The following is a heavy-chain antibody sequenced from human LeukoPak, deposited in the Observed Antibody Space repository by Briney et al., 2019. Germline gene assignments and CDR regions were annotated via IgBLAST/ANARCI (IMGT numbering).Heavy chain of an antibody. V-gene: IGHV3-11*04. J-gene: IGHJ4*02. CDR2: IGDGGTTI. Sequence: PGGSLRLFCAASGFTFSDYYMAWMRQAPGKGLEWASYIGDGGTTIFYADSVKGRFTISTGDAENSLYLQMNSLRAEDTAVYYYALMICSTTSCWIDYWGQGTLVTVSS. CDR3: ALMICSTTSCWIDY. D-gene: IGHD2-2*01. CDR1: GFTFSDYY.